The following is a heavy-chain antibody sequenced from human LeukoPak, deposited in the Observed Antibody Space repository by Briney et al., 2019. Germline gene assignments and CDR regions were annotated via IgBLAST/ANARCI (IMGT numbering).Heavy chain of an antibody. CDR3: ARPQDHGGNVENFNI. CDR1: GCTFTAYY. D-gene: IGHD4-23*01. J-gene: IGHJ3*02. V-gene: IGHV1-2*02. CDR2: INPNSGGA. Sequence: ASVKVSCKASGCTFTAYYIHWVRQAAGQGLEWMGWINPNSGGANYALKFRGRVNMTRDTSISTASMELSRLISDDTAVYYCARPQDHGGNVENFNIWGQGTMVTVSS.